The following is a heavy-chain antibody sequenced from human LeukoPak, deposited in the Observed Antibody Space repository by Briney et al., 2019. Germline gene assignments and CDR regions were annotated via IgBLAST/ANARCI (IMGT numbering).Heavy chain of an antibody. D-gene: IGHD2/OR15-2a*01. CDR3: AREGGNIPGYY. Sequence: SETLSLTCAVYGGSFSGYYWSWIRQPPGKGLEWIGEINHSGSTNYNPSLKSRVTISVDTSKNQFSLKLSSVTAADTAVYYCAREGGNIPGYYWGQGTLVTVSS. V-gene: IGHV4-34*01. CDR1: GGSFSGYY. CDR2: INHSGST. J-gene: IGHJ4*02.